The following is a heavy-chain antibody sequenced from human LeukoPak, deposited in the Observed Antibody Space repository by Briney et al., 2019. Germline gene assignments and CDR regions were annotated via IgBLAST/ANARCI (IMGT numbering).Heavy chain of an antibody. CDR2: ISSSISTV. J-gene: IGHJ4*02. V-gene: IGHV3-48*02. D-gene: IGHD2-15*01. CDR3: ASGCIPGTCSPFDY. CDR1: GFTYSTYS. Sequence: GGSLRLSCVASGFTYSTYSMDWVRQAPGKGLEWVSYISSSISTVYYADSVRGRFTISRDNAKNSLYMQMNSLRDEDTAVYYCASGCIPGTCSPFDYWGQGTLVTVSS.